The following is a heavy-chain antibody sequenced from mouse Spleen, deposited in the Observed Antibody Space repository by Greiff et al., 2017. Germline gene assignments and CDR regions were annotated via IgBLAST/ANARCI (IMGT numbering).Heavy chain of an antibody. CDR1: GFTFTDYY. CDR2: IRNKANGYTT. CDR3: ARYSPYAMDY. J-gene: IGHJ4*01. Sequence: EVKLVESGGGLVQPGGSLSLSCAASGFTFTDYYMSWVRQPPGKALEWLGFIRNKANGYTTEYSPSVKGRFTISRDNSQSILYLQMNALRAEDSATYYCARYSPYAMDYWGQGTSVTVSS. V-gene: IGHV7-3*01.